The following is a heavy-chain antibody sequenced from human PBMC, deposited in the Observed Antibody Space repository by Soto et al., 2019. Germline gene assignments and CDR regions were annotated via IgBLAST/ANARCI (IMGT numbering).Heavy chain of an antibody. Sequence: ASVKVSCKASGYTFTSYGISWVRQAPGQGLEWMGWISAYNGNTNYAQKLQGRVTMTTDTSTSTAYMELRSLRSDDTAVYYCARDESAGFNTGGSCYNYWGQGTLVTVSS. V-gene: IGHV1-18*01. CDR1: GYTFTSYG. CDR2: ISAYNGNT. J-gene: IGHJ4*02. CDR3: ARDESAGFNTGGSCYNY. D-gene: IGHD2-15*01.